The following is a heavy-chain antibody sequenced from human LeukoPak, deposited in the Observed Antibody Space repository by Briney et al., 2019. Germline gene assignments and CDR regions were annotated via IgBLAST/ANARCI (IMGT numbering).Heavy chain of an antibody. D-gene: IGHD5-18*01. CDR1: GYTFTGYY. J-gene: IGHJ6*03. V-gene: IGHV1-2*06. CDR2: INPNSGGT. CDR3: ARDGDGTQLQDWYMDV. Sequence: ASVKVSCKASGYTFTGYYMHWVPQAPGQGLEWMGRINPNSGGTNYAQKFQGRVTMTRDTSISTAYMELSRLRSDDTAVYYCARDGDGTQLQDWYMDVWGKGTTVTVSS.